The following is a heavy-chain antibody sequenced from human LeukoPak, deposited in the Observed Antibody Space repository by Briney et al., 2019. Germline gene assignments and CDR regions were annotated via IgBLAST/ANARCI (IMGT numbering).Heavy chain of an antibody. D-gene: IGHD6-19*01. CDR1: GFTFSSYA. J-gene: IGHJ4*02. CDR2: ISYDGSNK. V-gene: IGHV3-30-3*01. Sequence: GGSLRLSCAASGFTFSSYAMHWVRQAPGKGLEWVAVISYDGSNKYYADSVKGRFTISRDNSKNTLYLQMNSLRAEDTAVYYCARQIGSGWSRNYFDYWGQGTLVTVSS. CDR3: ARQIGSGWSRNYFDY.